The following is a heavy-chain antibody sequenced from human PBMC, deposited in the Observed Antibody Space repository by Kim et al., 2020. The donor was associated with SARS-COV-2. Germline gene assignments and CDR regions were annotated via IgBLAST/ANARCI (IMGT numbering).Heavy chain of an antibody. V-gene: IGHV4-39*01. CDR3: ARQDVSFWFRKLSAAAAGMTAFDY. D-gene: IGHD3-10*01. CDR2: IYYSGNT. CDR1: GDSVSSRPYY. J-gene: IGHJ4*02. Sequence: SETLSLTCTVSGDSVSSRPYYWGWIRQPPGQGLEWIGSIYYSGNTYHNPSLKSRLTISVDTSKNQFSLKLSSVTAADTAVYFCARQDVSFWFRKLSAAAAGMTAFDYWGQGTLVTVPP.